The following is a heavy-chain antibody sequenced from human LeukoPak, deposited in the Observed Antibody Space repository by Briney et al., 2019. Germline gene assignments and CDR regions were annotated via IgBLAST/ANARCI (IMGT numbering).Heavy chain of an antibody. CDR2: IYHSGST. CDR3: GGGGDLPGY. D-gene: IGHD4-17*01. J-gene: IGHJ4*02. V-gene: IGHV4-38-2*02. Sequence: SETLSLTCTVSGYSISSGYYWGWIRQPPGKGLEWIGSIYHSGSTYYNPSLKSRVTISVDTSKNQFSLKLSSVTAADTAVYYCGGGGDLPGYWGQGTLVTVSS. CDR1: GYSISSGYY.